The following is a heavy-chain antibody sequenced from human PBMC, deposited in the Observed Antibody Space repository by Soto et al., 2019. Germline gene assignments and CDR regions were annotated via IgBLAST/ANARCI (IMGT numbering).Heavy chain of an antibody. CDR1: GFTFSSYE. D-gene: IGHD1-1*01. CDR2: ISSSGSTI. Sequence: GGSLRLSCAASGFTFSSYEMNWVRQAPGKGLEWVSYISSSGSTIYYADSVKGRFTISRDNAKNSLYLQMNSLRAEDTAVYYCARDPERRGFFYFDYWGQGXLVTVYS. CDR3: ARDPERRGFFYFDY. J-gene: IGHJ4*02. V-gene: IGHV3-48*03.